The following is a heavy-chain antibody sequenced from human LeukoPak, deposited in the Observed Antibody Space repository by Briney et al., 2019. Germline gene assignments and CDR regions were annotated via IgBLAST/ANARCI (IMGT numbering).Heavy chain of an antibody. V-gene: IGHV1-18*01. Sequence: ASVKVSCKASGYTFTSYGISWVRQAPGQGLEWMGWISAYNGNTNYAQKLQGRVTMTTDTSTSTAYMELRSLRSDDTAVYYCARSPLNDYYDSSGYYFSPASYYYMDVWGKGTTVTISS. CDR1: GYTFTSYG. CDR2: ISAYNGNT. J-gene: IGHJ6*03. CDR3: ARSPLNDYYDSSGYYFSPASYYYMDV. D-gene: IGHD3-22*01.